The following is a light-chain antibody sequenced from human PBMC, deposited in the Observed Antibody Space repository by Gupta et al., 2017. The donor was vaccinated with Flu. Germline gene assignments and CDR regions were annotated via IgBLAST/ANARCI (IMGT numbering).Light chain of an antibody. CDR2: AAS. V-gene: IGKV1-17*01. J-gene: IGKJ1*01. CDR1: QGIRNE. Sequence: GERVTITCRASQGIRNELSWYQQKPGKAPKRLIYAASTLQGGVPSRFSASESRTEFTLTISSQQPEDFATYYCLQHHSSPWTFGQGTKVDIK. CDR3: LQHHSSPWT.